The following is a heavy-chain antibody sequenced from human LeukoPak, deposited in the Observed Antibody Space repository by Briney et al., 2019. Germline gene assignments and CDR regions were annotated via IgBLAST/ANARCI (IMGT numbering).Heavy chain of an antibody. J-gene: IGHJ4*02. V-gene: IGHV1-69*06. CDR3: ASGYSYGYYFDY. CDR1: GGTVSSYA. Sequence: SVKVSCKASGGTVSSYAISWVRQAPGQGLEWRGGIIPMYGTPNYAQKFQGRVTITADKSTSTAYMELSSLRSEDTAVYYCASGYSYGYYFDYWGQGTLVTVSS. D-gene: IGHD5-18*01. CDR2: IIPMYGTP.